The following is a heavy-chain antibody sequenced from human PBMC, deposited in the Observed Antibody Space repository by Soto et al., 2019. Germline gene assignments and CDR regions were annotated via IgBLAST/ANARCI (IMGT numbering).Heavy chain of an antibody. Sequence: GKGLEWVSVIGIAGDTYYPDSVKGRFTISRENAANSVYLQMNSLRVGDTAVYYFSISLVGPAGTSFVYWCKTLLVSGSS. CDR2: IGIAGDT. D-gene: IGHD2-15*01. CDR3: SISLVGPAGTSFVY. J-gene: IGHJ4*02. V-gene: IGHV3-13*01.